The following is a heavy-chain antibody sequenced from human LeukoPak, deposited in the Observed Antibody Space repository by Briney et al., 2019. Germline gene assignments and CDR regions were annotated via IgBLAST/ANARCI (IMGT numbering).Heavy chain of an antibody. Sequence: SETLSLTCAVYGGSFNGYYWSWIRQPPGKGLEWIGEINHSGGTNYNPSLKSRVTISVDTSKNQFSLKLSSVTAADTAVYYCARDIDGVNDYWGQGTLVIVSA. D-gene: IGHD2-21*01. J-gene: IGHJ4*02. CDR2: INHSGGT. CDR3: ARDIDGVNDY. V-gene: IGHV4-34*01. CDR1: GGSFNGYY.